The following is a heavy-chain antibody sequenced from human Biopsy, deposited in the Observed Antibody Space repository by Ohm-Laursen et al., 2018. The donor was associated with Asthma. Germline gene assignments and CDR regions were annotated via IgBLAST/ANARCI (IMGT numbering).Heavy chain of an antibody. CDR3: AKGYYYDSSGFDY. CDR1: GFTFSNAW. Sequence: SLRLSCAASGFTFSNAWTSWVRQAPGKGLEWVSAISGSGGSTYYADSVKGRFTISRDNSKNTLYLQMNSLRAEDTAVYYCAKGYYYDSSGFDYWGQGTLVTVSS. D-gene: IGHD3-22*01. V-gene: IGHV3-23*01. J-gene: IGHJ4*02. CDR2: ISGSGGST.